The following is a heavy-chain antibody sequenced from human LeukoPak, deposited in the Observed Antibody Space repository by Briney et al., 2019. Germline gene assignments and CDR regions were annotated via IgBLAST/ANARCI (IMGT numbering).Heavy chain of an antibody. V-gene: IGHV4-59*01. Sequence: SETLSLTCTVSGGSINNYFWNWIRQPPGKGLEWIGYMYYTGSSSYSPSLKSRVTISVDTSKNQFSLKLSSVTTADTAIYYCARGSIPTQNWFVPWGQGTPVTVSS. CDR2: MYYTGSS. J-gene: IGHJ5*02. D-gene: IGHD2-2*01. CDR3: ARGSIPTQNWFVP. CDR1: GGSINNYF.